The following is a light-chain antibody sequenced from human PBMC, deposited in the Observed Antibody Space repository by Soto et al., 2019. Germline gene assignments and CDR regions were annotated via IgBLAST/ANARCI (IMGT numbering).Light chain of an antibody. J-gene: IGKJ4*01. CDR2: PAS. CDR1: QSISSY. CDR3: QQSYSTPLT. V-gene: IGKV1-39*01. Sequence: DIPMSQSPSSLSASVGDRFTITCGAGQSISSYLNWYQQKPGKAPKFLMYPASSLQSGVPSRFSGSGSGTDFTLTISSLQPEDFETYYCQQSYSTPLTFGGGTKVDIK.